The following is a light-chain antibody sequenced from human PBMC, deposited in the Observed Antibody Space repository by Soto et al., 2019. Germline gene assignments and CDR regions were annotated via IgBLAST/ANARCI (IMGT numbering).Light chain of an antibody. J-gene: IGKJ4*01. CDR3: QQRSNWPSLT. V-gene: IGKV3-11*01. CDR2: DVS. Sequence: EIVLTQSPATLSLSPGERATLSCRASQSIGSYLAWHQQKPGQAPRLLIYDVSNRATGVPARFSGSGSGTDFTLTISSPEPEDFAVYYCQQRSNWPSLTFGGGTKVQIK. CDR1: QSIGSY.